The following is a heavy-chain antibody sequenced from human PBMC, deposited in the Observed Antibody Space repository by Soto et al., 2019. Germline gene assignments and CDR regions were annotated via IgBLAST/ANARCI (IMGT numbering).Heavy chain of an antibody. Sequence: SETLSLTCTVSGGSISSGDYYWSWIRQPPXKGLEWIGYIYYSGSTYYNPSLKSRVTISVDTSKNQFSLKLSSVTAADTAVYYCAREVGYYDSSGYTSGYWGQGTLVTVSS. J-gene: IGHJ4*02. D-gene: IGHD3-22*01. CDR3: AREVGYYDSSGYTSGY. CDR2: IYYSGST. V-gene: IGHV4-30-4*01. CDR1: GGSISSGDYY.